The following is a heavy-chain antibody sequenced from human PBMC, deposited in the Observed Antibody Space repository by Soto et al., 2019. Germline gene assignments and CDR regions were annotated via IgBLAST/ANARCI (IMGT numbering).Heavy chain of an antibody. Sequence: GGSLRLSCAASGFTFSSYAMHWVRQAPGKGLEWVAVISYDGSNKYYADSVEGRFTISRDNSKNTLYLQMNSLRAEDTAVYYCARELTHIVVVPAASLSYYYYGMDVWGQGTTVTVSS. CDR3: ARELTHIVVVPAASLSYYYYGMDV. CDR1: GFTFSSYA. D-gene: IGHD2-2*01. CDR2: ISYDGSNK. V-gene: IGHV3-30-3*01. J-gene: IGHJ6*02.